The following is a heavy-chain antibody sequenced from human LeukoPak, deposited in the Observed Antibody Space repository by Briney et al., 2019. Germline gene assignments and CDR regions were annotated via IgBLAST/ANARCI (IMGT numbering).Heavy chain of an antibody. J-gene: IGHJ4*02. D-gene: IGHD6-19*01. CDR2: IYYSGST. Sequence: SETLSLTCTVSGDSISSYYWSWIRQPPGKRLEWIGYIYYSGSTNYNPSLKSRLTISIDTSKNQRSLKLSSVTAADTAVYYCARAKKAVAGFFDYWGQGTLVTVSS. V-gene: IGHV4-59*01. CDR1: GDSISSYY. CDR3: ARAKKAVAGFFDY.